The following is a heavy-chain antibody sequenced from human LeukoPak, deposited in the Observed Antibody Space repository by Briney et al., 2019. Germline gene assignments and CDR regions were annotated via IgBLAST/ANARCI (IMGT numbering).Heavy chain of an antibody. CDR2: IYGVDGT. J-gene: IGHJ4*02. Sequence: PGGPLRLSCAASGVTVSSQYMTWVRRSPGKGLEWVSVIYGVDGTSYADSVKGRFTISRDNSKNTVYLQMNSLRAEDTAVYYCASDLIYWGQGTLVTVSS. V-gene: IGHV3-53*05. CDR3: ASDLIY. CDR1: GVTVSSQY.